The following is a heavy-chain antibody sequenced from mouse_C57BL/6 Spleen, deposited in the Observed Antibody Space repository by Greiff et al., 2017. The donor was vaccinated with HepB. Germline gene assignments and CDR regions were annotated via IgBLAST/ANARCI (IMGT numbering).Heavy chain of an antibody. CDR2: INPSSGYT. Sequence: VQLQQSGAELAKPGASVKLSCKASGYTFTSYWMHWVKQRPGQGLEWIGYINPSSGYTKYNQKFKDKATLTADKSSSTAYMQLSSLTYEDSAVYYCARSRITTVVATDYAMDYWGQGTSVTVSS. V-gene: IGHV1-7*01. CDR3: ARSRITTVVATDYAMDY. D-gene: IGHD1-1*01. CDR1: GYTFTSYW. J-gene: IGHJ4*01.